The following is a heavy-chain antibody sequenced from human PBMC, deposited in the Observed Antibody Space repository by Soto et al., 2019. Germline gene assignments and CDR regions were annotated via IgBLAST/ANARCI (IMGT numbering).Heavy chain of an antibody. CDR2: IWYDGSNK. V-gene: IGHV3-33*01. J-gene: IGHJ4*02. CDR3: ARDFGSRVVNPRY. CDR1: GFTFSSYG. D-gene: IGHD3-3*01. Sequence: QVQLVESGGGVVQPGRSLRLSCAASGFTFSSYGMHWVRQAPGKGLEWVAVIWYDGSNKYYADSVKGRFTISRDNSKNTLYLERNSLRAEDTAVYYCARDFGSRVVNPRYWGQGALVTVSS.